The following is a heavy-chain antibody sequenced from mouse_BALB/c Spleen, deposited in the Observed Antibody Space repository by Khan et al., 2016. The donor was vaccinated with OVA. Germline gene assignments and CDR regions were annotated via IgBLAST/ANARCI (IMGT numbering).Heavy chain of an antibody. D-gene: IGHD6-1*01. Sequence: EVELVESGGGLVKPGGSLKLSFAASGFTFSSYAMSWVRQTPETRLECVASISSGGFTYYPDSVKGRFTISRDNARDILYLQMSSLRSEDTAIYYCTEGLFLYYCDYGGQGTTLTVSS. CDR3: TEGLFLYYCDY. V-gene: IGHV5-6-5*01. J-gene: IGHJ2*01. CDR1: GFTFSSYA. CDR2: ISSGGFT.